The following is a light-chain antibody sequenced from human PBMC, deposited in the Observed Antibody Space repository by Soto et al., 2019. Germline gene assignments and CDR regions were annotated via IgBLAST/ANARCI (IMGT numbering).Light chain of an antibody. CDR3: QKSSSIPYT. CDR1: QTISTY. J-gene: IGKJ2*01. Sequence: DIQMTQSPSSLSASVGDRVTITCRASQTISTYLNWYQQNPGKAPKLLIYAASNLQNGVPSRFSGSGSGTDFTFTISSLQPEDFATYYCQKSSSIPYTFGQGTKLEIK. V-gene: IGKV1-39*01. CDR2: AAS.